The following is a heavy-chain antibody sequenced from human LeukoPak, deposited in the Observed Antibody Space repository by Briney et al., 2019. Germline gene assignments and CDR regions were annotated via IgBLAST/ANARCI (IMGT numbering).Heavy chain of an antibody. CDR1: GFTFSSYA. CDR2: ISGSNGNT. CDR3: VRESPVAAVGRSWFDP. Sequence: GGSLRLSCAASGFTFSSYAMSWVRQAPGEGLEWVSTISGSNGNTHYADSVKGRFTISRDNSKNTLYLQMNSLRAEDTAVYYCVRESPVAAVGRSWFDPWGQGTLVTVSS. J-gene: IGHJ5*02. D-gene: IGHD6-13*01. V-gene: IGHV3-23*01.